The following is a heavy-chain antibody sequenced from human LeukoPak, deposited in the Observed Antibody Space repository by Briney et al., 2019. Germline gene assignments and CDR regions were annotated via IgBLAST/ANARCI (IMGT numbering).Heavy chain of an antibody. CDR3: ARSEYKAVAGTGFDY. J-gene: IGHJ4*02. Sequence: SETLSLTCTVSGGSISSSSYYWGWIRQPPGKGLEWIGYIYYSGSTNYNPSLKSRVTISVDTSKNQFSLKLSSVTAADTAVYYCARSEYKAVAGTGFDYWGQGTLVTVSS. V-gene: IGHV4-61*05. D-gene: IGHD6-19*01. CDR1: GGSISSSSYY. CDR2: IYYSGST.